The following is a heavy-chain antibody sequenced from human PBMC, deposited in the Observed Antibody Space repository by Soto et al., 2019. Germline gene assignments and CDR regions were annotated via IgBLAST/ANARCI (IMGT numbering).Heavy chain of an antibody. CDR1: GGSISSGGYY. V-gene: IGHV4-31*03. Sequence: SETLSLTCTVSGGSISSGGYYWSWIRQHPGKGLEWIGYIYYSGSTYYNPSLKSRVTISVDTSKNQFSLKLSSVTAADTAVYYCARDRRLGELSLYRGYYYYYGMDVWGQGTTVTVSS. J-gene: IGHJ6*02. CDR2: IYYSGST. D-gene: IGHD3-16*02. CDR3: ARDRRLGELSLYRGYYYYYGMDV.